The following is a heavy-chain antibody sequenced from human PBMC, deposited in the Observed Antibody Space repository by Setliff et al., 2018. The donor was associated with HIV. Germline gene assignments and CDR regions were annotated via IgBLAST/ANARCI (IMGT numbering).Heavy chain of an antibody. D-gene: IGHD6-19*01. V-gene: IGHV4-39*07. CDR1: GDSISSGGYY. J-gene: IGHJ6*03. Sequence: SETLSLTCTVSGDSISSGGYYWSWIRQPPGKGLEWIGEITHSGSTNYNPSLETRVTISVDTSKNQFSLKLSSVTAADTAVYYCAKGVAGLQYYYYYMDVWGKGTTVTVSS. CDR2: ITHSGST. CDR3: AKGVAGLQYYYYYMDV.